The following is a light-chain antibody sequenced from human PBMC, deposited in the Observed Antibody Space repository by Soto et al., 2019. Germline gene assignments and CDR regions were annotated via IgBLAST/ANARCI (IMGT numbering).Light chain of an antibody. CDR3: AAWDDSLNENV. V-gene: IGLV1-44*01. Sequence: QSVLTQPTSASGTPGQKVTISCSGATSDIGSNIVNWYQHLPGMAPKLVIYDSNQRPSGVPDRFSGSKSGTSASLAISGLQSEDEADYYCAAWDDSLNENVFGTGTKVTVL. CDR2: DSN. CDR1: TSDIGSNI. J-gene: IGLJ1*01.